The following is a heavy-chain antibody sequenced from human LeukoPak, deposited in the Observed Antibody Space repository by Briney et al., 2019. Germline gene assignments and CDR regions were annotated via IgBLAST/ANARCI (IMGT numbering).Heavy chain of an antibody. CDR3: ARDLWHYDSSGYYYFGANFDY. CDR2: ISGSGGST. J-gene: IGHJ4*02. Sequence: GGSLRLSCAASGFTFSSYAMSWVRQAPGKGLEWVSAISGSGGSTYYADSVKGRFTISRDNSKNTLYLQMNSLRAEDTAVYYCARDLWHYDSSGYYYFGANFDYWGQGTLVTVSS. V-gene: IGHV3-23*01. CDR1: GFTFSSYA. D-gene: IGHD3-22*01.